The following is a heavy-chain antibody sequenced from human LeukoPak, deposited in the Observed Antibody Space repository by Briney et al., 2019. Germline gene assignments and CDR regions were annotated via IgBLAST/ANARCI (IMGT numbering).Heavy chain of an antibody. J-gene: IGHJ4*02. CDR2: IYYSGST. CDR1: GGSISSSSYY. V-gene: IGHV4-39*07. D-gene: IGHD3-22*01. Sequence: SETLSLTCTVSGGSISSSSYYWGWIRQPPGKGLEWIGNIYYSGSTYYNPSLKSRVTISVDTSKNQFSLKLSSVTAADTAMYYCARVTGYMIEDYFDYWGQGTLVTVSS. CDR3: ARVTGYMIEDYFDY.